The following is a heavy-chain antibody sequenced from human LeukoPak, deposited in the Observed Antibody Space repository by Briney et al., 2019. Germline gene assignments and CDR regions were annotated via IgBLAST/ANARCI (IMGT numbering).Heavy chain of an antibody. J-gene: IGHJ4*02. CDR1: GFTFSSYS. V-gene: IGHV3-23*01. Sequence: GGSLRLSCAASGFTFSSYSMNWVRQAPGQGLEWVSIIYASGASTNYADSVRGRFTTFRDNSNNMVYLQMNSLRAEDTAVYYCATDFEQDSWSGHSDWGQGTLVTVSS. CDR3: ATDFEQDSWSGHSD. D-gene: IGHD3-3*01. CDR2: IYASGAST.